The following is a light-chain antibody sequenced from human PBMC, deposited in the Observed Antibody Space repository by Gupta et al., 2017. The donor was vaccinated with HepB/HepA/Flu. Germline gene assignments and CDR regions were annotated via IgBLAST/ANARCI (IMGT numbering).Light chain of an antibody. CDR2: GAS. J-gene: IGKJ4*01. V-gene: IGKV3-20*01. CDR3: QQYGI. Sequence: DIVLTQSSGTLSLSPVERATLSCRASQSVSSSYLAWYQQKPGQAPRLLIYGASSRATGIPDRFSGSGSGTDFTLTISRLEPEDFAVYYCQQYGIFGGGTKVEIK. CDR1: QSVSSSY.